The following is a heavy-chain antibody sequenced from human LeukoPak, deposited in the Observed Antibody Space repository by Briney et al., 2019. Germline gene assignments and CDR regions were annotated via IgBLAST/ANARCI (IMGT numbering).Heavy chain of an antibody. Sequence: PGGSLRLSCAASGFTFSSYSMNWVRQAPGKGLEWVSSISSSSSYIYYADSVKGRFTISRDNAKNSLYLQMNSLRAEDTAVYYCASRCLFCKVDYDILTGYYPAFDYWGQGTLVTVSS. CDR2: ISSSSSYI. J-gene: IGHJ4*02. D-gene: IGHD3-9*01. V-gene: IGHV3-21*01. CDR1: GFTFSSYS. CDR3: ASRCLFCKVDYDILTGYYPAFDY.